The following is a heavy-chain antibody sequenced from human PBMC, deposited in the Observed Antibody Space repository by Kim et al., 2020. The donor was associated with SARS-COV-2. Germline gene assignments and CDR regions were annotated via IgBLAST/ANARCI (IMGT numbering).Heavy chain of an antibody. Sequence: AQGFTGRFVFSLDTSVSTAYLQISSLKAEDTAVYYCARGGQWLEGGLFDYWGQGTLVTVSS. J-gene: IGHJ4*02. D-gene: IGHD6-19*01. CDR3: ARGGQWLEGGLFDY. V-gene: IGHV7-4-1*02.